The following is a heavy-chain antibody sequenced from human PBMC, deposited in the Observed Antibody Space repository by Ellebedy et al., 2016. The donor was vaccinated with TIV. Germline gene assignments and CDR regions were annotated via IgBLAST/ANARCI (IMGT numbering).Heavy chain of an antibody. CDR2: IKQDGSEK. J-gene: IGHJ4*02. D-gene: IGHD3-10*01. V-gene: IGHV3-7*03. CDR3: ARGRSCN. CDR1: GFTFRNAW. Sequence: GESLKISCVASGFTFRNAWMSWVRQTPGKGLEWVAYIKQDGSEKYYVDSVKGRFTISRDNAKNSLYLQMNSLRAEDTAVYYCARGRSCNWGQGTLVTVSS.